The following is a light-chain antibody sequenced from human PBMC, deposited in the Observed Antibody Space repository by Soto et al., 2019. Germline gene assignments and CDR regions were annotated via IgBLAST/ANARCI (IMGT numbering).Light chain of an antibody. CDR2: RNN. V-gene: IGLV1-47*01. CDR1: SSNIGNNL. CDR3: AAWDDIMSGIV. J-gene: IGLJ2*01. Sequence: SVLSQPPSASGAPGQRVTISCSGSSSNIGNNLVYWYQQLPGTAPKLLISRNNQRPSGVPDRFSGSKSGTSASLAISGLRSDDEADYHCAAWDDIMSGIVFGGGTKLTVL.